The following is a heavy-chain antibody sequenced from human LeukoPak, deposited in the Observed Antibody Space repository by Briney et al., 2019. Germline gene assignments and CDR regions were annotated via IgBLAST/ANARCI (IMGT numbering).Heavy chain of an antibody. V-gene: IGHV3-9*01. D-gene: IGHD1-7*01. Sequence: PGGSLRLSCAASGFTFDAHAMDWVRHPPGKGLDWVAAISCNSATLVYADSVRGRFTVSRDNPKNSLYLQMNSLRPEDTALYYCAKPLSSARNFLDRWGEGILVTVCS. CDR1: GFTFDAHA. CDR3: AKPLSSARNFLDR. CDR2: ISCNSATL. J-gene: IGHJ5*02.